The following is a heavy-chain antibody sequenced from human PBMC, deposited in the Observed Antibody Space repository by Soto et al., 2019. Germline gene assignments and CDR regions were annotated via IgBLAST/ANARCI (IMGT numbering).Heavy chain of an antibody. CDR2: IIPICGTA. D-gene: IGHD4-17*01. J-gene: IGHJ6*02. CDR1: GGTFSSYA. CDR3: ANDYGDYAGNYYYGMDV. Sequence: QVQLVQSGAEVKKPGSSVKVSCKASGGTFSSYAISWVRQAPGQGLEWMGGIIPICGTANYAQKFQGRVTITADKSTSTAYMELSSLRSEDTAVYYCANDYGDYAGNYYYGMDVWGQGTTVTVSS. V-gene: IGHV1-69*06.